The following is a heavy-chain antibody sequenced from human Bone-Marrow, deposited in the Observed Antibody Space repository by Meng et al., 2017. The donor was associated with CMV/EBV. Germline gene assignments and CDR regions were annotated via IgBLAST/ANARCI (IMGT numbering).Heavy chain of an antibody. CDR3: AKEGGITISVYGMDV. CDR1: GFTFSSYA. D-gene: IGHD3-3*01. CDR2: ISGSGGST. Sequence: GGPLRLSCAAPGFTFSSYAMSWVRQAPGKGLEWVSAISGSGGSTYCADSVRGRFPISRDNSKNTLYLQMNSLRAEDTAVYYGAKEGGITISVYGMDVWGQGTTVTVSS. J-gene: IGHJ6*02. V-gene: IGHV3-23*01.